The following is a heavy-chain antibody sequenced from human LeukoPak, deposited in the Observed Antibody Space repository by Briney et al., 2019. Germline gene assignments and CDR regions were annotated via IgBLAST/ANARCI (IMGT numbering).Heavy chain of an antibody. V-gene: IGHV3-30*04. CDR2: ISYDGSNK. D-gene: IGHD3-16*02. Sequence: GGSLRLSCAASGFTFSSYAMHWVRQAPGKGLEWVAVISYDGSNKYYADSVKGRFTISRDNSKNTLYLQMSSLRGEDTAVYYCARDSEGSVITFGGVFAGFDYWGQGTLVTVSS. CDR1: GFTFSSYA. CDR3: ARDSEGSVITFGGVFAGFDY. J-gene: IGHJ4*02.